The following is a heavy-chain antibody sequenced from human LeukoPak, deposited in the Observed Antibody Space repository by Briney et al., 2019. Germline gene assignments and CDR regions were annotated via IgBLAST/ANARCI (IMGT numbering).Heavy chain of an antibody. V-gene: IGHV3-53*01. Sequence: PGGSLRLSCVASGFTVSSNYMSWVRQAPGKGLEWVSVIYSGGSTYYADSVKGRFTISRDNSKNALYVQVDSLGTEDTAAYYCAKGSYYDSSGSFYFDYWGQGTLVTVSS. J-gene: IGHJ4*02. CDR2: IYSGGST. CDR1: GFTVSSNY. D-gene: IGHD3-22*01. CDR3: AKGSYYDSSGSFYFDY.